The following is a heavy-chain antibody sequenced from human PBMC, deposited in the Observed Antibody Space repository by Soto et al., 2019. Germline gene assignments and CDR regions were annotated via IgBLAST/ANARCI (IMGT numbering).Heavy chain of an antibody. Sequence: GESLKISCKGSGYSFTTYWIAWVRQMPGKGLEWVGIIYPGDSDTRYSPSFEGHVTISVDKSISTAFLQWNSLKASDNAIYYCARHSTSAPKDYWGQGTLVTVSS. CDR1: GYSFTTYW. CDR2: IYPGDSDT. D-gene: IGHD3-10*01. J-gene: IGHJ4*01. CDR3: ARHSTSAPKDY. V-gene: IGHV5-51*01.